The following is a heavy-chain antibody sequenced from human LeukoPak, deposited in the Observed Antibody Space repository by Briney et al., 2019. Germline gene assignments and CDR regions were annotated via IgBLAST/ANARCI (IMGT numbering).Heavy chain of an antibody. V-gene: IGHV4-34*01. CDR3: ARVPVRYYSGSENYYYYYYMDV. CDR2: INHSGST. J-gene: IGHJ6*03. CDR1: GGSFTDYY. Sequence: SETLSLTCAVYGGSFTDYYWSWIRQSPGKGLDWIGEINHSGSTNYNPSLKSRLTISVDTSKNQFSLKLSSVTAADTAVCYCARVPVRYYSGSENYYYYYYMDVWGKGTTVTVSS. D-gene: IGHD3-10*01.